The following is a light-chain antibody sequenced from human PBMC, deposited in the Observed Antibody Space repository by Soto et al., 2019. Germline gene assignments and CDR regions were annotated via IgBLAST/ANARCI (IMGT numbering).Light chain of an antibody. V-gene: IGLV2-14*01. J-gene: IGLJ2*01. CDR3: SSYTSSSTLGYVV. Sequence: QSALTQPASVSGSPGQSITISCTGTSSDVGGYNYVSWYQQHPGKAPKLMIYDVSNRPSGVSNRFSGSKSGNTASLTISGLQAEAEADYYCSSYTSSSTLGYVVLGGGTKLTVL. CDR2: DVS. CDR1: SSDVGGYNY.